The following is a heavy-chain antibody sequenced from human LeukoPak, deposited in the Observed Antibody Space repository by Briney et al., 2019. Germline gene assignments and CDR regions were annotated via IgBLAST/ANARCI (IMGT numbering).Heavy chain of an antibody. J-gene: IGHJ4*02. CDR2: ISYDGSNK. CDR1: GFTFSSYA. V-gene: IGHV3-30-3*01. CDR3: ARGAVAVAGNLDY. D-gene: IGHD6-19*01. Sequence: GGSLRLSCAASGFTFSSYAMHWVRQAPGKGLEWVAVISYDGSNKYYADSVKGRFTISRDNSKNTLYLQMNSLRAEDTAVYYCARGAVAVAGNLDYRGQGTLVTVSS.